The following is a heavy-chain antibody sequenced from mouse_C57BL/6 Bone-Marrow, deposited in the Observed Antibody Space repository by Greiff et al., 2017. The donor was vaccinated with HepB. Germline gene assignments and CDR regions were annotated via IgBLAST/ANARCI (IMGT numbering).Heavy chain of an antibody. Sequence: EVNVVESGGGLVQPGGSLSLSCAASGFTFTDYYMSWVRQPPGNALEWLGFIRNKANGYTTEYSASVKGRFTISRDNSQSILYLQMNALRAEDSATYYCARSHGSLDYWGQGTTLTVSS. J-gene: IGHJ2*01. V-gene: IGHV7-3*01. CDR2: IRNKANGYTT. CDR3: ARSHGSLDY. D-gene: IGHD1-1*01. CDR1: GFTFTDYY.